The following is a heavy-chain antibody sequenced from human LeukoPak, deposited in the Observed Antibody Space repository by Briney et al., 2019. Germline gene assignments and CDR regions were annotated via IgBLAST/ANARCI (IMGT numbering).Heavy chain of an antibody. J-gene: IGHJ4*02. CDR1: GYTFTGYY. CDR2: INPNSGGT. Sequence: ASVKVSCKASGYTFTGYYMHWVRQAPGQGLEWMGWINPNSGGTNYAQKFQGRVTMTRDTSISTAYMELSRLRSDDTAVYYCARNVRYYDSSGYPDYWGQGTLVTVSS. V-gene: IGHV1-2*02. D-gene: IGHD3-22*01. CDR3: ARNVRYYDSSGYPDY.